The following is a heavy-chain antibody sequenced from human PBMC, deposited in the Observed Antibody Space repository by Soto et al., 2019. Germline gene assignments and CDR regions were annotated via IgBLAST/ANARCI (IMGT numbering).Heavy chain of an antibody. CDR1: GYTFTIYY. CDR3: ARYIAVAGTRYYYGMDV. Sequence: GASVKVSCKASGYTFTIYYMHWVRQAPGQGLEWMGIINPSGGSTSYAQKFQGRVTMTRDTSTSTVYMELSSLRSEDTAVYYCARYIAVAGTRYYYGMDVWGQGTTVTVSS. V-gene: IGHV1-46*01. D-gene: IGHD6-19*01. CDR2: INPSGGST. J-gene: IGHJ6*02.